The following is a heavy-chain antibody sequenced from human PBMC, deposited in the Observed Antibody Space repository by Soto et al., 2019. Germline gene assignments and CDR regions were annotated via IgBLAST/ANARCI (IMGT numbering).Heavy chain of an antibody. CDR2: IKSDGSSI. CDR3: ARGGFSGSGSYIQVDY. Sequence: EVQLVESGGGLVQPGGSLRLSCAASGFTFSNYWMHWVRQAPGKGLVWVSRIKSDGSSISYADSVKGRFTISRDNARKTLYLQMNSLRAEDTAVYYCARGGFSGSGSYIQVDYWGQGTLVNVSS. D-gene: IGHD3-10*01. CDR1: GFTFSNYW. V-gene: IGHV3-74*01. J-gene: IGHJ4*02.